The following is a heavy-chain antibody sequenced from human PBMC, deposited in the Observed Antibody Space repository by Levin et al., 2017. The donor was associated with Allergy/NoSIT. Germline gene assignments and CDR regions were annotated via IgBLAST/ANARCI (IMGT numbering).Heavy chain of an antibody. CDR3: AREDLGELSLTELYYFDY. CDR2: IKQDGSEK. D-gene: IGHD3-16*02. V-gene: IGHV3-7*01. CDR1: GFTFSSYW. Sequence: GGSLRLSCAASGFTFSSYWMSWVRQAPGKGLEWVANIKQDGSEKYYVDSVKGRFTISRDNAKNSLYLQMNSLRAEDTAVYYCAREDLGELSLTELYYFDYWGQGTLVTVSS. J-gene: IGHJ4*02.